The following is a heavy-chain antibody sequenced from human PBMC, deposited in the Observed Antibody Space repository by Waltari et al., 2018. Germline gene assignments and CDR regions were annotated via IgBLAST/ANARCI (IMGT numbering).Heavy chain of an antibody. CDR3: ARDGGEWTQDY. D-gene: IGHD5-18*01. J-gene: IGHJ4*02. CDR1: GFKVRHYW. V-gene: IGHV3-74*01. CDR2: INVDGTII. Sequence: EVQLVESGGGLVQPGGSLRLSCPASGFKVRHYWMHWVRQAPGKGLVLVSRINVDGTIITYADSVRGLFTISRDSAKNTLYLQMNSLRVDDTAVYYCARDGGEWTQDYWGQGALVTVSS.